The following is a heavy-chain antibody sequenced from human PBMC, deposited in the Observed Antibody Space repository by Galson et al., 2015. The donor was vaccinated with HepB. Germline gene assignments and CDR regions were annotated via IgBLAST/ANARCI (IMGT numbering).Heavy chain of an antibody. J-gene: IGHJ4*02. CDR1: GISFDSYA. Sequence: SLRLSCATSGISFDSYAMHWVRQAPGKGLEWMAVISYDGGTTFHADSVKGRFTISRDNSGETLYLQMNSLRSDDTAIYYCAYGSGSYFLDNWGQGTLVTVSS. V-gene: IGHV3-30*14. CDR3: AYGSGSYFLDN. CDR2: ISYDGGTT. D-gene: IGHD3-10*01.